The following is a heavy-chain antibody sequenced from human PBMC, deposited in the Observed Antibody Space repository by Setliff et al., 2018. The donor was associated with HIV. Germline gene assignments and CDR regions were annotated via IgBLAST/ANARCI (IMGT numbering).Heavy chain of an antibody. J-gene: IGHJ6*02. CDR2: IFASGTT. CDR1: GGSLGGYY. Sequence: KTSETLSLTCTVSGGSLGGYYWSWIRQPAGKRLEWIGRIFASGTTNYNPSLKSRVSMSIDTSKDQFSLNLNSVTAADTAVYYCARVGSVIQVTLFGMDVWGQGTTVTVSS. D-gene: IGHD5-18*01. CDR3: ARVGSVIQVTLFGMDV. V-gene: IGHV4-4*07.